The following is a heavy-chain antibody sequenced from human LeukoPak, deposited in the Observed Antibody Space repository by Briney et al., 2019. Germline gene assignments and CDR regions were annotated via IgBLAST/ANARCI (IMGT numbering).Heavy chain of an antibody. V-gene: IGHV4-34*01. CDR2: INHSGST. CDR1: GGSISSYY. Sequence: PSETLSLTCTVSGGSISSYYWSWIRQPPGKGLEWIGEINHSGSTNYNPSLKSRVTISVDTSKNQFSLKLSSVTAADTAVYYCARGPVRDSSGPTDFDYWGQGTLVTVSS. CDR3: ARGPVRDSSGPTDFDY. D-gene: IGHD3-22*01. J-gene: IGHJ4*02.